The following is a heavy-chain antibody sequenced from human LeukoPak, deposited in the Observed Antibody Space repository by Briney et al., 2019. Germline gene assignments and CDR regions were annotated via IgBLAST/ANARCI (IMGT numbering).Heavy chain of an antibody. D-gene: IGHD2-2*03. V-gene: IGHV4-39*07. Sequence: SETLSLTCTVSGGSISSSSYYWGWIRQPPGKGLEWIGSIYYSGSTYYNPSLKSRVTISVDTSKKQFSLKLSSVTAADTAVYYCARLLRVGYCSTTTCNWFDPWGQGTLVTVSS. J-gene: IGHJ5*02. CDR2: IYYSGST. CDR1: GGSISSSSYY. CDR3: ARLLRVGYCSTTTCNWFDP.